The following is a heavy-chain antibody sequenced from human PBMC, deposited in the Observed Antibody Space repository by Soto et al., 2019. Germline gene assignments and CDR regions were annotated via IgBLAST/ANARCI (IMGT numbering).Heavy chain of an antibody. Sequence: LVESGGGVVQPGRSLRLSCAASGFTFSSYWMHWVRQAPGKGLVWVSRINSDGSSTSYADSVKGRFTISRDNAKNTLYLQMNSLRAEDTAVYYCVRTSLVVAAATREDYWGQGTLVTVSS. CDR3: VRTSLVVAAATREDY. CDR2: INSDGSST. D-gene: IGHD2-15*01. CDR1: GFTFSSYW. J-gene: IGHJ4*02. V-gene: IGHV3-74*02.